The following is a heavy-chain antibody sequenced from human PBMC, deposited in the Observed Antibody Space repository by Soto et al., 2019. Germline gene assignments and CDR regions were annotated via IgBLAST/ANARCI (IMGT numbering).Heavy chain of an antibody. V-gene: IGHV3-74*01. CDR3: ARDPLRDYYGSGSYDYYYYYGMDV. Sequence: PGGSLRLSCAASGFTFSSYLMHWVRQSPGKGLVWVSRINSDGSSTSYADSVKGRFTISRDNAKNTLYLQMNSLRAEDTAVYYCARDPLRDYYGSGSYDYYYYYGMDVWGQGTTVTVSS. D-gene: IGHD3-10*01. CDR1: GFTFSSYL. J-gene: IGHJ6*02. CDR2: INSDGSST.